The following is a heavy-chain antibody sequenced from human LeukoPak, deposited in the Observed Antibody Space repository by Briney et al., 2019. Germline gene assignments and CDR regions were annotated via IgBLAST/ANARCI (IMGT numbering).Heavy chain of an antibody. J-gene: IGHJ6*04. Sequence: GGTLRLSCAASGFTFSSYGMSWVRQAPGKGLEWVSAISGSGGSTYYADSVKGRFTISRDNAKDSLYLQMNSLRAEDTAVYYCAELGITMIGGVWGKGTTVTISS. CDR2: ISGSGGST. V-gene: IGHV3-23*01. CDR1: GFTFSSYG. D-gene: IGHD3-10*02. CDR3: AELGITMIGGV.